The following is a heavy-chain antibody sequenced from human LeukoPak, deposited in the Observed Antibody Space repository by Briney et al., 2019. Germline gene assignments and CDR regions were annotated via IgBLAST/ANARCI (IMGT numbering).Heavy chain of an antibody. Sequence: SETLSLTCTVSGGSISSTNYYWGWIRQPPGKGLEWIGSIYYSGSTYYNPSLKSRVTISVDTSKNQFFLKLSSVTAADTAVYYCASIATSGIHSDYWGQGTLVTVSS. V-gene: IGHV4-39*01. CDR2: IYYSGST. D-gene: IGHD6-13*01. CDR1: GGSISSTNYY. J-gene: IGHJ4*02. CDR3: ASIATSGIHSDY.